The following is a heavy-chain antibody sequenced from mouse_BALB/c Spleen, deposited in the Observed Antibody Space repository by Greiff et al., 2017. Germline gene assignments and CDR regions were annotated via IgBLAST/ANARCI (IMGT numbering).Heavy chain of an antibody. CDR3: ARSADGYYRTYFDY. Sequence: VQLKQSGPELVKPGASVKVSCKASGYAFTSYNMYWVKQSHGKSLEWIGYIDPYNGGTSYNQKFKGKATLTVDKSSSTAYMHLNSLTSEDSAVYYCARSADGYYRTYFDYWGQGTTLTVSS. J-gene: IGHJ2*01. V-gene: IGHV1S135*01. CDR2: IDPYNGGT. D-gene: IGHD2-3*01. CDR1: GYAFTSYN.